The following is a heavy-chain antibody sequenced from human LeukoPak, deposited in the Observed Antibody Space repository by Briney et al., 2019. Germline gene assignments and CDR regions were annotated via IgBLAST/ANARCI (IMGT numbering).Heavy chain of an antibody. CDR1: GYTFTGYY. Sequence: ASVKVSCKASGYTFTGYYMHWVRQAPGQGLEWMGRINPNSGGTNYAQKFQGRVTITRDMSTSTAYMELSSLRSEDTAVYYCAAGLGESSGYYYVFGLSWGQGTLVTVSS. D-gene: IGHD3-22*01. CDR2: INPNSGGT. V-gene: IGHV1-2*06. J-gene: IGHJ5*02. CDR3: AAGLGESSGYYYVFGLS.